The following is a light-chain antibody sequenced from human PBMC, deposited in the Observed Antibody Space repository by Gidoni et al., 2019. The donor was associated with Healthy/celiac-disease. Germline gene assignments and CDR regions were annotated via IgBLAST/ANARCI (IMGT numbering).Light chain of an antibody. V-gene: IGKV2-28*01. J-gene: IGKJ4*01. CDR1: QSLLHSNGYNY. CDR3: MQALQTPRLT. CDR2: LGS. Sequence: DIVMTQSPLSLPVTPGEPASISCRSSQSLLHSNGYNYLDWYLQKPGPSPQLLIYLGSTRASGVPDRFSGSGSGTDFTLKISRVEAEDVGVYYCMQALQTPRLTFGGGTKVEIK.